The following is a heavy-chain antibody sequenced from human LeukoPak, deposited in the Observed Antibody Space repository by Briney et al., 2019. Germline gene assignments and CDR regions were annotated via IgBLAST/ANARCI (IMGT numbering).Heavy chain of an antibody. Sequence: ASVKVSCKASGYTFTSYDINWVRQATGQGLEWMGWISPYNGNTNYAQALQGRVTMTIDPSTSTAFMELRSLRSDDTAVYYCARGINRIAAPLDYWGQGSLVTVSS. CDR3: ARGINRIAAPLDY. CDR2: ISPYNGNT. V-gene: IGHV1-18*01. J-gene: IGHJ4*02. CDR1: GYTFTSYD. D-gene: IGHD6-13*01.